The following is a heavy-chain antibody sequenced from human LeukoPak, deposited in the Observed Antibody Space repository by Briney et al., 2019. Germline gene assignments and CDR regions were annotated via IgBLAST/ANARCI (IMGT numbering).Heavy chain of an antibody. CDR1: GGSISSSSYY. V-gene: IGHV4-39*01. CDR2: IYYSGST. D-gene: IGHD2-2*01. Sequence: SETLSLTCTVSGGSISSSSYYWGWIRQPPGKGLEWIGSIYYSGSTYYNPSLKSRVTISVDTSKNQFSLKLSSVTAADTAVYYCARGLPAAVEPTDYWGQGTLVTVSS. CDR3: ARGLPAAVEPTDY. J-gene: IGHJ4*02.